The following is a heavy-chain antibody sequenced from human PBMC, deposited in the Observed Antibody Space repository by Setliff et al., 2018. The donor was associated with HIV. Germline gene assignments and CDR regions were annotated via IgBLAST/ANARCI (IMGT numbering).Heavy chain of an antibody. CDR2: INPNSGNI. Sequence: GASLKVSCKASGYTFTSYDINWVRQATGQGLEWMAWINPNSGNIDYAQKFQGRVTMTKNTPISTAYLELSSLRSEDTAVYYCARGSFFGDYGNYYYYALDVWGQGTTVTVSS. CDR3: ARGSFFGDYGNYYYYALDV. J-gene: IGHJ6*02. V-gene: IGHV1-8*01. CDR1: GYTFTSYD. D-gene: IGHD4-17*01.